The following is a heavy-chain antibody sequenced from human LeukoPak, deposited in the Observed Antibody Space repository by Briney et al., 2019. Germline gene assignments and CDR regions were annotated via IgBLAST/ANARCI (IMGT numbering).Heavy chain of an antibody. Sequence: NPSETLSLTCAVYGGSFSGYYWSWIRQPPGKGLEWIGEINHSGSTNYNPSLKSRVTISVDTSKNQFSLKLTSVTAADTAVYYCATLGEYYDSSGYYYNWGQGTLVTVSS. V-gene: IGHV4-34*01. CDR2: INHSGST. CDR1: GGSFSGYY. J-gene: IGHJ4*02. D-gene: IGHD3-22*01. CDR3: ATLGEYYDSSGYYYN.